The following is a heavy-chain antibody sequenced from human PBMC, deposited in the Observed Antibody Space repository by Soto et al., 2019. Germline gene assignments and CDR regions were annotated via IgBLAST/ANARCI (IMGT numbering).Heavy chain of an antibody. CDR1: GFTFNNYA. J-gene: IGHJ4*02. V-gene: IGHV3-23*01. CDR3: VKTRLAGGFDY. CDR2: ISASGCST. D-gene: IGHD3-16*01. Sequence: EVQLLDSGGGLVQPGGSLRLSCAAAGFTFNNYAMIWVRQAPGKGLEWVSSISASGCSTNYADSVKGRFTTSRDNSENTVYLQMNSLRAEDPAVYSCVKTRLAGGFDYWGQGSLVTGSS.